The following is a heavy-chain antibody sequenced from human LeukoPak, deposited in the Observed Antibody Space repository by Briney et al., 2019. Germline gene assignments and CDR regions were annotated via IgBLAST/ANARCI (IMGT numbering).Heavy chain of an antibody. Sequence: SQTMSPTCIVSGASITTSSSYWGWIRQHPGKGLGWIGSIYYSANNYYNPALKSRVTISVDTSKNQFALKLSSVTAADTAVYYCAPAKSGWFDPWGQGTLVTVSS. CDR3: APAKSGWFDP. V-gene: IGHV4-39*06. J-gene: IGHJ5*02. CDR2: IYYSANN. CDR1: GASITTSSSY. D-gene: IGHD3-3*01.